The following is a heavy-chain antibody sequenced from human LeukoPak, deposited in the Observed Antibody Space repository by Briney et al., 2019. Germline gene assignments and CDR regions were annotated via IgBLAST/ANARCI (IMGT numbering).Heavy chain of an antibody. CDR1: GYTFTSYG. CDR3: ASGGPKSDAFDI. D-gene: IGHD3-10*01. V-gene: IGHV1-18*01. CDR2: ISAYNGNT. Sequence: ASVKVSCKASGYTFTSYGISWVRQAPGQGLEWMGWISAYNGNTNYAQKLQGRVTMTTDTSTSTAYIELRSLRSDDTAVYYCASGGPKSDAFDIWGQGTMVTVSS. J-gene: IGHJ3*02.